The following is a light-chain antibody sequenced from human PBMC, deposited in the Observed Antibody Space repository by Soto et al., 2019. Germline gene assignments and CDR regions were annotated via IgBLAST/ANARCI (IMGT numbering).Light chain of an antibody. CDR2: DNS. CDR1: SSNIGAGYD. Sequence: QAVVTQPPSVSGAPGQRVTFSCTGSSSNIGAGYDVHWYQQLPGTAPKLLIYDNSNRPSGVPDRFSGSKSGTSASLAITGLQAEDEADYYCQSYDSSLSGSVFGGGTKVPVL. CDR3: QSYDSSLSGSV. V-gene: IGLV1-40*01. J-gene: IGLJ2*01.